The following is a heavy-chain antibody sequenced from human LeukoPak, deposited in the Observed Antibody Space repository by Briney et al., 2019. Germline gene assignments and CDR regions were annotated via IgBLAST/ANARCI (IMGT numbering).Heavy chain of an antibody. Sequence: ASVKVSCKASGYTFTSYGISWVRQAPGQGLEWMGWISAYNGNTYYAQKLQGRVTMTTDTSTSTAYMELRSLRSDDTAVYYCARLVEWLRSKNYHYFDYWGQGTLVTVSS. D-gene: IGHD5-12*01. CDR2: ISAYNGNT. V-gene: IGHV1-18*04. CDR1: GYTFTSYG. CDR3: ARLVEWLRSKNYHYFDY. J-gene: IGHJ4*02.